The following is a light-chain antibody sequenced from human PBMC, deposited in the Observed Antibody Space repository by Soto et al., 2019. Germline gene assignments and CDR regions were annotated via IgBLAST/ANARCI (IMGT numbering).Light chain of an antibody. V-gene: IGLV2-23*02. Sequence: QSALTQPASVSVSLGQSITIACTGTRSDVGSYNFVSWYQHHPGNAPTITIYEVSKRSSGVSNRFSGSKSGTTSSLTISGLQAEDEAYYYFCSYAGRSTLVLGGGTKLTV. CDR1: RSDVGSYNF. J-gene: IGLJ3*02. CDR2: EVS. CDR3: CSYAGRSTLV.